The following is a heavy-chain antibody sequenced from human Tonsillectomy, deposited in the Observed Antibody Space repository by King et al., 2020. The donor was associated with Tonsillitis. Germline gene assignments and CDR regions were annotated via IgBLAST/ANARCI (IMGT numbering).Heavy chain of an antibody. D-gene: IGHD2-8*01. V-gene: IGHV1-69*01. CDR1: GGTFSSYA. Sequence: VQLVESGAEVQQPGSSVKVSCKASGGTFSSYAISWVRQAPGQGLEWMGGIIPIFGTENYAQKFQGRVTITADESTSTAYMELSSLRSEDTAVYYCARDVEGLRYCSNGVCRWWFDRWGQGTLLTVSS. J-gene: IGHJ5*02. CDR2: IIPIFGTE. CDR3: ARDVEGLRYCSNGVCRWWFDR.